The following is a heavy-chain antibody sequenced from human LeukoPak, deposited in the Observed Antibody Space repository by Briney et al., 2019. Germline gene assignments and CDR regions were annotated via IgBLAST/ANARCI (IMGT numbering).Heavy chain of an antibody. CDR3: ARDLYASGNYRSYWYFDL. CDR2: IYYNGST. D-gene: IGHD3-10*01. Sequence: SETLSLTCTVSGGSISSYYWSWIRQPPGKGLEWIGYIYYNGSTNYNPSLKSRVTISVDTSKKQFSLKLNSVTAADTAVYYCARDLYASGNYRSYWYFDLWGRGTLVTDSS. J-gene: IGHJ2*01. V-gene: IGHV4-59*01. CDR1: GGSISSYY.